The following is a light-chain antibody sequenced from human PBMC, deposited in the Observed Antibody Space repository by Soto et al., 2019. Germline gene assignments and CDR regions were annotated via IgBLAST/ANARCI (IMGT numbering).Light chain of an antibody. CDR2: EVT. Sequence: QSVLTQPASVSGSPGQSITISCTGTSSDVGDYNYVSWYQQHPGKAPKLMIYEVTNRPSGVSTRFSGSKSGNMASLTISGLQAEDEADYYCTSYTSSTTLVFGTGTKV. CDR3: TSYTSSTTLV. V-gene: IGLV2-14*01. CDR1: SSDVGDYNY. J-gene: IGLJ1*01.